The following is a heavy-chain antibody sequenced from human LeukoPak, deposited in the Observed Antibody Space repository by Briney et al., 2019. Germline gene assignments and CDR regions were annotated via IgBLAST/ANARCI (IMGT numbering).Heavy chain of an antibody. CDR3: ARRYSSSGSGGGFSYYYYMDV. J-gene: IGHJ6*03. CDR2: IYPGDSDT. CDR1: GYSFTSYW. V-gene: IGHV5-51*01. D-gene: IGHD3-16*01. Sequence: GESLKISCKGSGYSFTSYWIGWVRQMPGKGLEWMGIIYPGDSDTRYSPSFQGQVTISADKSISTAYLQWSSLKASDTAMYYCARRYSSSGSGGGFSYYYYMDVWGKGTTVTVSS.